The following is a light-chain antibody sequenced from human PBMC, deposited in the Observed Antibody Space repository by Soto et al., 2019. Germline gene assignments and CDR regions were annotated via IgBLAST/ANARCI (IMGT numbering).Light chain of an antibody. Sequence: QSVLTQPPSVSGAPGQRVTISCTGSSYNIGAGYDVHWYQQLPGTVPKLLIYGNSNRPSGVPDRFSGSKSGTSASLAITGLQAEDEADYYCHSYDGSLTGSVFGGGTKLTVL. J-gene: IGLJ2*01. CDR2: GNS. CDR1: SYNIGAGYD. CDR3: HSYDGSLTGSV. V-gene: IGLV1-40*01.